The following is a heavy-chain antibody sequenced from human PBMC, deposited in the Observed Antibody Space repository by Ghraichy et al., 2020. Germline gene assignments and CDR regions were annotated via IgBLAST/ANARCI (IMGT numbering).Heavy chain of an antibody. CDR2: IYTSGST. CDR1: GGSISSYY. J-gene: IGHJ4*02. Sequence: SETLSLTCTVSGGSISSYYWSWIRQPPGKGLEWIGYIYTSGSTNYNPSLKSRVTISVDTSKNQFSLKLSSVTAADTAVYYCARHPASPQLEWFFFDYWGQGTLVTVSS. CDR3: ARHPASPQLEWFFFDY. D-gene: IGHD3-3*01. V-gene: IGHV4-4*09.